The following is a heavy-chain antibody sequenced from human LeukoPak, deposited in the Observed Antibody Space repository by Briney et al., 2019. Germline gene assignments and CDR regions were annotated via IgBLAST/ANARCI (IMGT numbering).Heavy chain of an antibody. CDR1: GGSISSSSYY. J-gene: IGHJ4*02. CDR3: ARAAVAGRALDY. CDR2: IYYSGST. Sequence: PSETLSLTCTVSGGSISSSSYYWGWIRQPPGKGLEWIGSIYYSGSTYYNPSLKSRVTISVDTSKNQFSLKLSSVTAADTAVYYCARAAVAGRALDYWGQGTLVTVSS. V-gene: IGHV4-39*01. D-gene: IGHD6-19*01.